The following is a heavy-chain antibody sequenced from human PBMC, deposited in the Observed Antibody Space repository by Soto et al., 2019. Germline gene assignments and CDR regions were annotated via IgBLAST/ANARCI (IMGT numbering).Heavy chain of an antibody. CDR3: ARGTLAAAGTDAYYYYYGMDV. J-gene: IGHJ6*02. D-gene: IGHD6-13*01. CDR2: IYYSGST. V-gene: IGHV4-39*01. CDR1: GGSISSGSYY. Sequence: SETLSLTYTVSGGSISSGSYYWGWIRQPPGKGLEWIGSIYYSGSTYYNPSLKSRVTISVDTSKNQFSLKLSSVTAADTAVYYCARGTLAAAGTDAYYYYYGMDVWGQGTTVT.